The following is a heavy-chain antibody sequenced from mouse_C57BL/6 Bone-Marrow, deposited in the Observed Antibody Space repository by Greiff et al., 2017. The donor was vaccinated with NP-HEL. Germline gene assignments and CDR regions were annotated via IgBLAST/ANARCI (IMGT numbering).Heavy chain of an antibody. J-gene: IGHJ1*03. CDR3: ARGDYYGSSYGYFDV. V-gene: IGHV1-50*01. CDR2: IDPSDSYT. CDR1: GYTFTSYW. Sequence: QVQLKQPGAELVKPGASVKLSCKASGYTFTSYWMQWVKQRPGQGLEWIGEIDPSDSYTNYNHKFKGKATLTVDTSSSTAYMQLSSLTSEDPAVYYCARGDYYGSSYGYFDVWGTGTTVTVSS. D-gene: IGHD1-1*01.